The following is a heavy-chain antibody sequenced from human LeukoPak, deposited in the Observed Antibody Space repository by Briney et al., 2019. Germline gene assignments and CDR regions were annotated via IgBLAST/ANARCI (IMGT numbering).Heavy chain of an antibody. CDR1: GFTFSYYG. D-gene: IGHD3-10*02. CDR3: GRNVDNWNYVDY. Sequence: GGSLRLSCTASGFTFSYYGTHWVRQAPGKGLEWLSFVFADGSNVFYADSVRGRFTISRDNRNNILYLKMNSLRAEDTAMYFCGRNVDNWNYVDYWGQGTLVTVSS. V-gene: IGHV3-30*02. CDR2: VFADGSNV. J-gene: IGHJ4*02.